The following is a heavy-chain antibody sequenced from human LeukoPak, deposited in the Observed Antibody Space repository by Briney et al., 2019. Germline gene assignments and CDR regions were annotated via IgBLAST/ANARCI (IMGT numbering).Heavy chain of an antibody. D-gene: IGHD6-19*01. V-gene: IGHV4-59*12. CDR2: VYYSGTT. J-gene: IGHJ4*02. Sequence: SETLSLTCTVSGGSISSYYWNWLRQPPGKGLEWIGFVYYSGTTNYNPSLKSRVTISVDTSKNQFSLKLSSVTAADTAVYYCARVIAVAGTYYFDYWGQGTLVTVSS. CDR3: ARVIAVAGTYYFDY. CDR1: GGSISSYY.